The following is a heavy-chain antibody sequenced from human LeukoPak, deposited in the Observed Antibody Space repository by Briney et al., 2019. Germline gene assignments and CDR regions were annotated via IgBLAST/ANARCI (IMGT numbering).Heavy chain of an antibody. Sequence: SETLSLTCTVSGGSISSYYWSWIRQPPGKGLEWIGYIYYSGSTNYNPSLKSRVTISVDTSKNQFSLKLSSVTAADTAVYYCARHRRWRDAFDIWGQGTMVTVSS. V-gene: IGHV4-59*08. CDR3: ARHRRWRDAFDI. D-gene: IGHD4-23*01. CDR1: GGSISSYY. CDR2: IYYSGST. J-gene: IGHJ3*02.